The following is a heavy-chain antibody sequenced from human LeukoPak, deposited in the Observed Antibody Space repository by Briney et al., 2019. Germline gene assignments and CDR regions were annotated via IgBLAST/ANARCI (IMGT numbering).Heavy chain of an antibody. CDR3: ARYISEGGPGEY. Sequence: HPGGSLRLSCAASGFTFDTSAMNWVRQAPGKGLEWVSASGTAGDTYYADSVKGRFTISRDNSKNTLYLQMNSLRAEDTAVYYCARYISEGGPGEYWGQGTLVTVSS. V-gene: IGHV3-23*01. CDR1: GFTFDTSA. CDR2: SGTAGDT. J-gene: IGHJ4*02. D-gene: IGHD3-16*01.